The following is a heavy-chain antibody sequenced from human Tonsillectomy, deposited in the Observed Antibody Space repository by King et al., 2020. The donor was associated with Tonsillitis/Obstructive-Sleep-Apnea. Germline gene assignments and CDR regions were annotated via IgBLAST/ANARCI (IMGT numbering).Heavy chain of an antibody. J-gene: IGHJ4*02. V-gene: IGHV1-18*01. CDR3: ARDSMIHYFDISDYYPFDY. CDR2: ISAHNGHT. Sequence: QLVQSGAEVKKPRASVKVSCKASGYTFTTYGISWVRQAPGQGLEWMGWISAHNGHTNYAQKLQGRLTMTTDTSTSTAYMGLRSLRSDDTAVYYCARDSMIHYFDISDYYPFDYWGQGTLVTVSS. D-gene: IGHD3-22*01. CDR1: GYTFTTYG.